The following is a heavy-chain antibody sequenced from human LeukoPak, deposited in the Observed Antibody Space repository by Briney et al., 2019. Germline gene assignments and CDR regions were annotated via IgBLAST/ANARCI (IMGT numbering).Heavy chain of an antibody. CDR3: ARHRPLLLWFGETHFDY. J-gene: IGHJ4*02. CDR2: IYYSGST. D-gene: IGHD3-10*01. CDR1: GGSISSSSYY. V-gene: IGHV4-39*01. Sequence: PSETLSLTCTVSGGSISSSSYYWGWIRQPPGTGLEWLGSIYYSGSTYYNPSLKSRVTISVDTSKNQFSLKLSSVTAADTAVYYCARHRPLLLWFGETHFDYWGQGTLVTVSS.